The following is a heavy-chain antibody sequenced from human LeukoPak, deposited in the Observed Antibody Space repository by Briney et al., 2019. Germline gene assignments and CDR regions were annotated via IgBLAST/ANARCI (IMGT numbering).Heavy chain of an antibody. V-gene: IGHV5-51*01. CDR3: ARLRPLDLHPGVVSAKNTYYFDY. CDR1: GYSFTSYW. CDR2: IYPGDSDT. Sequence: LGESLKISCKGSGYSFTSYWIGWVRQMPGKGLEWMGIIYPGDSDTRYSPSFQGQVTISADKSISTAYLQWSSLKASDTAMYYCARLRPLDLHPGVVSAKNTYYFDYWGQGTLVTVSS. J-gene: IGHJ4*02. D-gene: IGHD3-3*01.